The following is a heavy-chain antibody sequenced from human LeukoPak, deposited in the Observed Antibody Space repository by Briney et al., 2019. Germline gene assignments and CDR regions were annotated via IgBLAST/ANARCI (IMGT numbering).Heavy chain of an antibody. CDR3: AKVLSDLYYPYFDY. V-gene: IGHV3-23*01. D-gene: IGHD1-26*01. J-gene: IGHJ4*02. Sequence: QSGGSLRLSCVASGFTFSSFAMSWVRQAPGRGLEWVSAIAGNGGSTYYADSVKGRFTISRDNFKSTLYLQMNSLRAEDTAVYYCAKVLSDLYYPYFDYWGQGTLVTVSS. CDR1: GFTFSSFA. CDR2: IAGNGGST.